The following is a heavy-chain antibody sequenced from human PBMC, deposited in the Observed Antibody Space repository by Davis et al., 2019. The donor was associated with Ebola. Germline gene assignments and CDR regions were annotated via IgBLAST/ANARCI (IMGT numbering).Heavy chain of an antibody. V-gene: IGHV4-39*01. CDR1: GGSISSSSYY. Sequence: GSLRLSCTVSGGSISSSSYYWGWIRQPPGTGLECIGSIYYSGSTYYNPSLKSRVTISVDTSKNQFSLKLSSVTAADTAVYYCARAAITATLRAGNWFDPWGQGTLVTVSS. D-gene: IGHD1-14*01. CDR2: IYYSGST. CDR3: ARAAITATLRAGNWFDP. J-gene: IGHJ5*02.